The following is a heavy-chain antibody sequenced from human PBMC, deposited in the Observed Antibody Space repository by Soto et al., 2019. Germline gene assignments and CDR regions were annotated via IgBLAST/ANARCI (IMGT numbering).Heavy chain of an antibody. CDR3: VKGGEDITSPYGMDV. V-gene: IGHV3-21*06. CDR2: ISSGGTYL. D-gene: IGHD3-16*01. Sequence: LRLSCAGSGFTFRTHTLVWVRQAPGKGLEWVSSISSGGTYLEYAHSVKGRFAISRDDAKDSVFFQMNSLKTDDTAVYYCVKGGEDITSPYGMDVWGQGSTVTVSS. CDR1: GFTFRTHT. J-gene: IGHJ6*02.